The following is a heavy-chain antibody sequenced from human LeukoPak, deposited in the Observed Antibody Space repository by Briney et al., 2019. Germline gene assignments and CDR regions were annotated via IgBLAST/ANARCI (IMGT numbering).Heavy chain of an antibody. CDR1: GFAFSSYW. CDR2: INSDGSRT. Sequence: GGPLRLSCAASGFAFSSYWMHWVRQAPGKGRVWVARINSDGSRTNYADSVKGRFSISRDNAKNTLYLQVNSLRAEDTAVYYCATATPFDYWGQGTLVTVSS. D-gene: IGHD2-15*01. J-gene: IGHJ4*02. V-gene: IGHV3-74*01. CDR3: ATATPFDY.